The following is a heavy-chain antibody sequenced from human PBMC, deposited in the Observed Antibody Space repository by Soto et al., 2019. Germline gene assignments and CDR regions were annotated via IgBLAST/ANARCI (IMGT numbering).Heavy chain of an antibody. CDR3: ARVGYDFWSGYYGEGAFDI. CDR1: GYTFTSYA. Sequence: VASVKVSCKASGYTFTSYAMHWVRQAPGQRLEWMGWINAGNGNTKYSQKFQGRVTITRDTSASTAYMELSSLRSEDTAVYYCARVGYDFWSGYYGEGAFDIWGQGTMVTVSS. CDR2: INAGNGNT. J-gene: IGHJ3*02. V-gene: IGHV1-3*01. D-gene: IGHD3-3*01.